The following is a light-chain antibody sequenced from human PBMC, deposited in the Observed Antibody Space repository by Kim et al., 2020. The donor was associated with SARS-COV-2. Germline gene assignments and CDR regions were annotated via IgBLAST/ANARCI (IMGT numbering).Light chain of an antibody. J-gene: IGKJ2*03. V-gene: IGKV3-11*01. CDR3: QQRTNWRYS. CDR2: DAS. CDR1: QSDSIS. Sequence: SVSAGDKAALPCRARQSDSISLAWYQQKPGQAPRLLIFDASNRATDIPARFSGSGAGTDFTLTISSLEPEDFAVYFCQQRTNWRYSFGQGTKLEI.